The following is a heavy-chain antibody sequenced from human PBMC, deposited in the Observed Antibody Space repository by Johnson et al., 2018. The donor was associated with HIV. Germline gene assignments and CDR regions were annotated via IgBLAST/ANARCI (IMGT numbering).Heavy chain of an antibody. V-gene: IGHV3-9*01. D-gene: IGHD3-22*01. CDR1: GFTFDDYA. Sequence: EVQLVESGGGLVQPGRSLRLSCTASGFTFDDYAMHWVRQAPGKGLEWVSGISWNSGSIGYADSVKGRFTISRDNAKNSLYLQMNSLRAEDTALYYCAKHRGSSGYYLLGDALDIWGQGTMVTVSS. J-gene: IGHJ3*02. CDR2: ISWNSGSI. CDR3: AKHRGSSGYYLLGDALDI.